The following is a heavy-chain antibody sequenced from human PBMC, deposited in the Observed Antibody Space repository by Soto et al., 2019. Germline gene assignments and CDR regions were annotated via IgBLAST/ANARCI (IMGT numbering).Heavy chain of an antibody. CDR3: AKDRDYPRDYFHY. V-gene: IGHV3-23*01. Sequence: PGGSLKLSCAASGFTLGRYGMSWVRQAPGKGREWVSAVSPNGQGIYYADSVRGRFTISRDFSKNTVFLHMDSLRAEDTAVYYCAKDRDYPRDYFHYWGQGTLVTVSS. D-gene: IGHD3-10*01. CDR2: VSPNGQGI. J-gene: IGHJ4*02. CDR1: GFTLGRYG.